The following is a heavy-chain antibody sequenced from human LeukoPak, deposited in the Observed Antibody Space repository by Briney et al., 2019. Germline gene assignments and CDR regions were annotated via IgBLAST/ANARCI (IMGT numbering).Heavy chain of an antibody. CDR2: INHSGST. CDR3: ARITMVRGAPPGRYYYYYMDV. Sequence: SEALSLTCAVYGGSFSGYYWSWIRQPPGKGLEWIGEINHSGSTNYNPSLKSRVTISVDTSKNQFSLKLSSVTAADTAVYYCARITMVRGAPPGRYYYYYMDVWGKGTTVTISS. V-gene: IGHV4-34*01. CDR1: GGSFSGYY. J-gene: IGHJ6*03. D-gene: IGHD3-10*01.